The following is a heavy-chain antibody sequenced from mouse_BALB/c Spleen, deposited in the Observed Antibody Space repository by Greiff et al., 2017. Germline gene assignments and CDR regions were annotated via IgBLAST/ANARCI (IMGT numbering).Heavy chain of an antibody. V-gene: IGHV5-17*02. J-gene: IGHJ4*01. CDR1: GFTFSSFG. Sequence: EVQRVESGGGLVQPGGSRKLSCAASGFTFSSFGMHWVRQAPEKGLEWVAYISSGSSTIYYADTVKGRFTISRDNPKNTLFLQMTSLRSEDTAMYYGARRYLYYEYDYYAMDYWGQGTSVTVSS. CDR3: ARRYLYYEYDYYAMDY. D-gene: IGHD2-4*01. CDR2: ISSGSSTI.